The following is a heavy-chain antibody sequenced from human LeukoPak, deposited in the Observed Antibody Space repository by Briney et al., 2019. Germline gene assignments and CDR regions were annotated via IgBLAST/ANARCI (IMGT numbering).Heavy chain of an antibody. CDR2: IHYSGST. D-gene: IGHD4-17*01. V-gene: IGHV4-59*08. Sequence: SETLSLTCTVSGGSISSYYWSWIRQPPGKGLECIGYIHYSGSTNYNPSLKSRVTISVDTSKNQFSLKLSSVTAADTAVYYCARQTSYGDYVGYFDYWGQGTLVTVSS. CDR1: GGSISSYY. J-gene: IGHJ4*02. CDR3: ARQTSYGDYVGYFDY.